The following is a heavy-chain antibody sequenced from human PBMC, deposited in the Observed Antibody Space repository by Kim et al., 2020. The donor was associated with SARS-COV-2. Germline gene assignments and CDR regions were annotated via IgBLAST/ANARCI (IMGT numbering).Heavy chain of an antibody. CDR2: ISYDGSEK. J-gene: IGHJ6*02. CDR3: AKERVAVGAIYSFYGMDV. Sequence: GGSLRLSCAASGFTFSSYGMYWVRQAPGKGLEWVAVISYDGSEKYYEDSVRGRFTISRDNSKNTLFLQMNSLRAEDTAVYYCAKERVAVGAIYSFYGMDVWGQGTTVTVSS. D-gene: IGHD2-15*01. CDR1: GFTFSSYG. V-gene: IGHV3-30*18.